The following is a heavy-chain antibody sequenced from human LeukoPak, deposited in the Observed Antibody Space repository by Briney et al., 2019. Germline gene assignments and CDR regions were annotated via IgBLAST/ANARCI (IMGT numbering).Heavy chain of an antibody. CDR1: GGSIRTDGPY. Sequence: SETLSLTCTVSGGSIRTDGPYWAWIRQPPGKGLEWIGSIYIDGITHYNSSLQSRVTLSIDTSKNQFSLKLTSVTAADTAVFYCARLFTRAWEYRYGMDVWGQGTAVTVSS. CDR2: IYIDGIT. J-gene: IGHJ6*02. CDR3: ARLFTRAWEYRYGMDV. D-gene: IGHD1-26*01. V-gene: IGHV4-39*01.